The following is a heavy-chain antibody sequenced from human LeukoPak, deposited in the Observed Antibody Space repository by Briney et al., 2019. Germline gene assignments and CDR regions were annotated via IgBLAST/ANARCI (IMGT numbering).Heavy chain of an antibody. D-gene: IGHD1-26*01. CDR2: IFYSGST. Sequence: SETLSLTCTVSGGSISTSNYYWGWIRQPPGKGLEWIGNIFYSGSTYYNPSLKSRVTISVDTSKNQFSLKLSSVTAADTAVYYCARVASGYYFDYWGQGTLVTVSS. J-gene: IGHJ4*02. V-gene: IGHV4-39*07. CDR3: ARVASGYYFDY. CDR1: GGSISTSNYY.